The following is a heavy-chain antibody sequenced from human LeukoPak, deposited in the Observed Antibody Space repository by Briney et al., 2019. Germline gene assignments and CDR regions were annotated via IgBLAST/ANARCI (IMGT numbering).Heavy chain of an antibody. CDR3: AKAPVTSCRGAFCYPFDY. CDR2: VSGRGDSA. J-gene: IGHJ4*02. CDR1: GFSFSSYA. D-gene: IGHD2-15*01. Sequence: GGSLRLSCAASGFSFSSYAMSWVRQAPGKGLEWVSVVSGRGDSAYNAASVRGRFTISRDTSRSTLYLQMNSLRAEDAAVYYCAKAPVTSCRGAFCYPFDYWGQGTLVTVSS. V-gene: IGHV3-23*01.